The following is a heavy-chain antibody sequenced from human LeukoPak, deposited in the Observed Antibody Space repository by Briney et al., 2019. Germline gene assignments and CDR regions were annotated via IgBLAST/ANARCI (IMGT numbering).Heavy chain of an antibody. CDR3: ARRTVTKSYFFDY. J-gene: IGHJ4*02. V-gene: IGHV4-39*02. D-gene: IGHD4-17*01. CDR1: GGSISSSTYY. CDR2: TYYSGNT. Sequence: PSETLSLTCTVSGGSISSSTYYWGWIRQPPGKGLEWIGSTYYSGNTYYNPSLKSRVTISVDTSKNHFSLKLTSVTAADTAIYYCARRTVTKSYFFDYWGQGTLVSVSS.